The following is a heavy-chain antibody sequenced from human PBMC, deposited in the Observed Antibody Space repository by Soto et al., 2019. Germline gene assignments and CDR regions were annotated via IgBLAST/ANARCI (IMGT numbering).Heavy chain of an antibody. CDR1: GYTFTTYA. CDR3: ATAGYCGGDCYRWFDP. Sequence: VQSGAEEKQPGASVKVSCKASGYTFTTYAMHWVRLAPGQGLEWMGWINGGDGTTKYSQKFQGRVTINRETSANTAYIELSSRRSEDTAVYYCATAGYCGGDCYRWFDPWGQGTLVTVSS. J-gene: IGHJ5*02. D-gene: IGHD2-21*02. CDR2: INGGDGTT. V-gene: IGHV1-3*05.